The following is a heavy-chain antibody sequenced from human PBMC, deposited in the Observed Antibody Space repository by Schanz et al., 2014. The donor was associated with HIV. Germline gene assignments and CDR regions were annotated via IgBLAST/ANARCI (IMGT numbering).Heavy chain of an antibody. D-gene: IGHD3-22*01. J-gene: IGHJ6*02. CDR3: VRVRSPRVKIVVVMDYYYYAMDV. CDR2: IKEDGSET. V-gene: IGHV3-7*01. Sequence: VQLVESGGGVVQPGMSLTLSCAASGFTFSNFGMHWVRQAPGKGLEWVAKIKEDGSETYYVGSVTGRFTISRDNAKNSLYLQMNSLRAEDTAVYYCVRVRSPRVKIVVVMDYYYYAMDVWGQGTTVTVSS. CDR1: GFTFSNFG.